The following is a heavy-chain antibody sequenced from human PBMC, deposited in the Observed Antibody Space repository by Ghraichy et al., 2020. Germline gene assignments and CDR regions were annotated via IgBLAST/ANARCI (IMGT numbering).Heavy chain of an antibody. J-gene: IGHJ6*02. D-gene: IGHD3-3*01. Sequence: SVKVSCKASGGTFSSYAISWVRQAPGQGLEWMGGIIPIFGTANYAQKFQGRVTITADESTSTAYMELSSLRSEDTAVYYCARSVNDFLTYYYYGMDVWGQGTTVTVSS. V-gene: IGHV1-69*13. CDR1: GGTFSSYA. CDR3: ARSVNDFLTYYYYGMDV. CDR2: IIPIFGTA.